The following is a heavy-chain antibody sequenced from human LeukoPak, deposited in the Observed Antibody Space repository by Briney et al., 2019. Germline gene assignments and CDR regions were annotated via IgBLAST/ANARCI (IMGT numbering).Heavy chain of an antibody. D-gene: IGHD6-13*01. J-gene: IGHJ4*02. CDR2: ISSSGNTI. V-gene: IGHV3-48*03. Sequence: GGSLRLSCAASGSTFSSYEINWVRQAPGKGLEWVSYISSSGNTIYYADSVKGRFTISRDNAKNSLYLQMNSLRAEDTAVYYCARGDPGIATTGPPFDYWGQGTLVTVSS. CDR3: ARGDPGIATTGPPFDY. CDR1: GSTFSSYE.